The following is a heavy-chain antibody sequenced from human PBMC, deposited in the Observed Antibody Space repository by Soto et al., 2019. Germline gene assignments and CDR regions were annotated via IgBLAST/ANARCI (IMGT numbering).Heavy chain of an antibody. J-gene: IGHJ4*02. D-gene: IGHD3-16*02. V-gene: IGHV4-31*03. CDR1: GGSITTGRYL. CDR2: IYHSGST. Sequence: QVHLQASGPGLVKPSQTLSLSCNVSGGSITTGRYLWGWIRHPPVKGLAWIGYIYHSGSTNYYPSLKSRLTISVDTSKNQFTLTLTSVTAADTAIYYCARGAGFGGAIDRQRDQRGQGTLVTVAS. CDR3: ARGAGFGGAIDRQRDQ.